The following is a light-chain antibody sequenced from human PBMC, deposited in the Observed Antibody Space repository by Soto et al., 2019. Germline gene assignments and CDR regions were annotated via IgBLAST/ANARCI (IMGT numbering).Light chain of an antibody. J-gene: IGKJ5*01. CDR1: QSVSSNY. CDR3: QQYGSSPIT. V-gene: IGKV3-20*01. Sequence: EIVLTQSPGTLSLSPGERATLSCRASQSVSSNYLAWYQQKPGQAPRLLIYGASSRATGIPDRFSGSESGTDFTLTNSRLEPEDFAVYYCQQYGSSPITFGQGTRVEIK. CDR2: GAS.